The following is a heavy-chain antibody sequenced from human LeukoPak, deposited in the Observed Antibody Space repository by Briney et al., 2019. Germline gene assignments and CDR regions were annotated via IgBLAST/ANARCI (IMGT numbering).Heavy chain of an antibody. D-gene: IGHD6-13*01. CDR1: GYTFTGYY. CDR3: ARTRNSIAAAGSDY. CDR2: INPNSGGT. Sequence: ASVKVSCKASGYTFTGYYMHWVRQAPGQGLEWMGWINPNSGGTNYAQKFQGRVTVTRDTSISTAYMELSRLRSDDTAVYYCARTRNSIAAAGSDYWGQGTLVTVSS. V-gene: IGHV1-2*02. J-gene: IGHJ4*02.